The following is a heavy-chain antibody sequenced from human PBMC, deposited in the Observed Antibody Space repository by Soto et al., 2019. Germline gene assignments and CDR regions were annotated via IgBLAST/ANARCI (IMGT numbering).Heavy chain of an antibody. V-gene: IGHV3-72*01. CDR3: VTAPLYYFAY. CDR2: SRNKAQSYST. J-gene: IGHJ4*02. CDR1: GFSFSDQY. Sequence: EVQLVESGGGLVQPGGSLRLSCAASGFSFSDQYMDWVRQAPGKGPEWVGRSRNKAQSYSTGYAASVKGRFTISRDDSKSSLYLQMDSLKTEDTAVYYCVTAPLYYFAYWGQGTLVTVSS.